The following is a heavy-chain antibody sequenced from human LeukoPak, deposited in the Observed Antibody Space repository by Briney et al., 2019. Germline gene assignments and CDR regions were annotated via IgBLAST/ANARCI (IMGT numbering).Heavy chain of an antibody. CDR3: ARIRMITFGGVIVRTYYFDY. D-gene: IGHD3-16*02. CDR1: NYSISSGYY. V-gene: IGHV4-38-2*01. J-gene: IGHJ4*02. CDR2: ICHRGNT. Sequence: PSETLSLTCAVSNYSISSGYYWGWIRQPPGKGLEWIGSICHRGNTYYNPSLKSRVTISVDTSKNQFSLKLSSVTAADTAVYYCARIRMITFGGVIVRTYYFDYWGQGTLVIVSS.